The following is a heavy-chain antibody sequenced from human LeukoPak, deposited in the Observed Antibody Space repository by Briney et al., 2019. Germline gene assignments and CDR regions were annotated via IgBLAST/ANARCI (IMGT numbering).Heavy chain of an antibody. CDR3: AKDRGRGAHIPAGHFDC. Sequence: PGGSLRLSCATSGLTFSSYVMTWLRQAPGKGLERVSAISGSGDRTYYADSVKGRFTISRDNSMNTLFLQMNSLRAEDTAVYYCAKDRGRGAHIPAGHFDCWGQGTLVTVSS. CDR1: GLTFSSYV. V-gene: IGHV3-23*01. D-gene: IGHD2-2*01. J-gene: IGHJ4*02. CDR2: ISGSGDRT.